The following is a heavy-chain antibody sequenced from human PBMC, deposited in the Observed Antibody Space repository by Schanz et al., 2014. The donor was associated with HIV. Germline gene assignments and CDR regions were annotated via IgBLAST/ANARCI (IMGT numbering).Heavy chain of an antibody. J-gene: IGHJ3*01. CDR1: GFTFSSFA. Sequence: VQLVESGGDWVQPGGSLRLSCAASGFTFSSFAMSWVRQAPGKGLEWVAGMLHDGFSKYFADSVKGRFAISREDSKNTVHLQMDSLRPEDTAVYYCAREGESSGRAGRFDLWGQGAMVTVSS. CDR2: MLHDGFSK. D-gene: IGHD6-19*01. V-gene: IGHV3-30*09. CDR3: AREGESSGRAGRFDL.